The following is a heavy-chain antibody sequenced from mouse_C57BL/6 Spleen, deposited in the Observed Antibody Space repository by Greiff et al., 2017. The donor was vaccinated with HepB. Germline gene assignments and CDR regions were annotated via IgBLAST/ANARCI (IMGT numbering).Heavy chain of an antibody. V-gene: IGHV3-6*01. CDR3: ARGGDYDPWFAY. CDR1: GYSITSGYY. J-gene: IGHJ3*01. Sequence: DVKLQESGPGLVKPSQSLSLTCSVTGYSITSGYYWNWIRQFPGNKLEWMGYISYDGSNNYNPSLKNRISITRDTSKNQFFLKLNSVTTEDTATYYCARGGDYDPWFAYWGQGTLVTVSA. D-gene: IGHD2-4*01. CDR2: ISYDGSN.